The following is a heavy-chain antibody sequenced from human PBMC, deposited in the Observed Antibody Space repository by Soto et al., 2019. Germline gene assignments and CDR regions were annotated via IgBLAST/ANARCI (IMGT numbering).Heavy chain of an antibody. CDR3: ARGNGDYYYYYGMDV. CDR2: IIPIFGTA. J-gene: IGHJ6*02. Sequence: GASVKVSCKASGGSFSSYAISWVRQAPGQGLEWKGGIIPIFGTANYAQKFQGRVTITADESTSTAYMELSSLRSEDTAVYYCARGNGDYYYYYGMDVWGQGTTVTVSS. D-gene: IGHD2-8*01. CDR1: GGSFSSYA. V-gene: IGHV1-69*13.